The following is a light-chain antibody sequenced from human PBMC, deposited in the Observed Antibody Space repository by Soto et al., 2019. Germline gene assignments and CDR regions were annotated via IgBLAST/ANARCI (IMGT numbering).Light chain of an antibody. CDR2: FGS. CDR3: MQALQSLT. J-gene: IGKJ5*01. V-gene: IGKV2-28*01. Sequence: VMPQSPLTLPVTPGEPDSISCRSSQSLLYNNTYNYLDWYVQKPGQSPQLLIYFGSNRAPGVPDRFSGSGSGTDFTLKINRVEAEDVGTYYCMQALQSLTFGQGTRLQIK. CDR1: QSLLYNNTYNY.